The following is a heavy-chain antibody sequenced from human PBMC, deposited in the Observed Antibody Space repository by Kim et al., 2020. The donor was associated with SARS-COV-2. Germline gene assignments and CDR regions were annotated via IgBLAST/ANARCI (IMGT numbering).Heavy chain of an antibody. V-gene: IGHV4-39*01. CDR2: VFYSGST. CDR3: ARHGPEKYLLVDAFD. J-gene: IGHJ4*01. CDR1: GGSIGSSDYY. Sequence: SETLSLTCTASGGSIGSSDYYWAWIRQSPGMGLEWIGSVFYSGSTYYNTSLMGRVTIFVDPSRNQFSLRLTSVSAADTAVYYCARHGPEKYLLVDAFD. D-gene: IGHD2-2*02.